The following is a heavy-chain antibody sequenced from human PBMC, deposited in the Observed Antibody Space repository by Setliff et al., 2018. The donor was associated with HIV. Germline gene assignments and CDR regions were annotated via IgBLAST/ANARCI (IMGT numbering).Heavy chain of an antibody. CDR2: IYSGGST. J-gene: IGHJ4*02. CDR3: ARGLSAAGTASLDY. CDR1: GFTVSSIY. Sequence: GESLKISCAASGFTVSSIYMSWVRQAPGKGLEFVSVIYSGGSTNYAESVKGRFTISRDTSRNTVYLQMNSLRGADTAVYYCARGLSAAGTASLDYWGQGTLVTVSP. D-gene: IGHD6-13*01. V-gene: IGHV3-66*01.